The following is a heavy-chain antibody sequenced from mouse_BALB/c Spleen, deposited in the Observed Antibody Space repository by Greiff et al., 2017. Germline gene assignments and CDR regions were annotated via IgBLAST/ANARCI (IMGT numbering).Heavy chain of an antibody. Sequence: EVMLVESGGGLVKPGGSLKLSCAASGFTFSSYAMSWVRQTPEKRLEWVATISSGGSYTYYPDSVKGRFTISRDNAKNTLYLQMSSLRSEDTAMYYCARDRYERLDYFDYWGQGTTLTVSS. CDR1: GFTFSSYA. V-gene: IGHV5-9-1*01. D-gene: IGHD2-14*01. CDR2: ISSGGSYT. J-gene: IGHJ2*01. CDR3: ARDRYERLDYFDY.